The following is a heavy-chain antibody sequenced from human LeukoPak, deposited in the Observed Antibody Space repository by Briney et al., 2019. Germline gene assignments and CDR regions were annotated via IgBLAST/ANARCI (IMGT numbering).Heavy chain of an antibody. J-gene: IGHJ3*02. CDR3: ARAELRDAFDI. CDR1: GGSISSYY. CDR2: IYYSGST. V-gene: IGHV4-59*01. D-gene: IGHD3-10*01. Sequence: PSETLSLTCTVSGGSISSYYWSWIRQPPGKGREWIGYIYYSGSTNYNPSLKSRVTISVDTSKNQFSLKLSSVTAADTAVYYCARAELRDAFDIWGQGTMVTVSS.